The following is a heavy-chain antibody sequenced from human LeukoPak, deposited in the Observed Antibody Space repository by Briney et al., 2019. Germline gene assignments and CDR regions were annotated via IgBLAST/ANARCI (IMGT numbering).Heavy chain of an antibody. D-gene: IGHD5-24*01. J-gene: IGHJ4*02. V-gene: IGHV4-59*01. CDR3: ARKPPMAYYFDY. CDR1: GGSISSYY. Sequence: SETLSLTCTVSGGSISSYYWSWIRQPPGKGLEWIGYIYYSGSTNYNPSLKSRVTISVDTSKNQFSLKLSSVTAADTAVYYCARKPPMAYYFDYWGQGTLVTVSS. CDR2: IYYSGST.